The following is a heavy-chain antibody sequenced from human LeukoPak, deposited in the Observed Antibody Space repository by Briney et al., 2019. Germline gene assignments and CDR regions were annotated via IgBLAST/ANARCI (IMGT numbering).Heavy chain of an antibody. CDR3: ARAGDSSGYYYDY. CDR2: IYHSGRT. CDR1: GYSISSGYY. D-gene: IGHD3-22*01. Sequence: SETLSLTCTVSGYSISSGYYWGWIRQPPGKGLEWIGSIYHSGRTYYNPSLKSRVTISVDTSKNQFSLKLSSVTAADTAVYYCARAGDSSGYYYDYWGQGTLVTVSS. V-gene: IGHV4-38-2*02. J-gene: IGHJ4*02.